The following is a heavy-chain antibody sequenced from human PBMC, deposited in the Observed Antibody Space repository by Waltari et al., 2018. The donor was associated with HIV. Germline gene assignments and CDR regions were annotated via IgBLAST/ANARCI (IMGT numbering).Heavy chain of an antibody. CDR1: GFTFRSYV. D-gene: IGHD3-3*01. Sequence: AQLVESGGGVVQPGRSLRLSCEASGFTFRSYVLHWVRPAPGSGLGWVALISFDGGDTYYTDSVEGRFTIARDNSKNTVYLQMNSLRVADTAVYYCARDKSVRDSYYGMDVWGQGTTVTVSS. CDR3: ARDKSVRDSYYGMDV. CDR2: ISFDGGDT. J-gene: IGHJ6*02. V-gene: IGHV3-30-3*01.